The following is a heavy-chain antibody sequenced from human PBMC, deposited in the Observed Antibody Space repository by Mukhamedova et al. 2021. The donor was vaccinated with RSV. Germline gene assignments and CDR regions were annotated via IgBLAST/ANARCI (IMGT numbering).Heavy chain of an antibody. Sequence: KGLEWIASIYYDGSTNYNPSLKSRVTISVDTSKNQFSLKLSSVNVADTAVYYCARRGTSDWYYYWGRGTLVTVSS. CDR2: IYYDGST. J-gene: IGHJ4*02. V-gene: IGHV4-39*01. CDR3: ARRGTSDWYYY. D-gene: IGHD2-21*02.